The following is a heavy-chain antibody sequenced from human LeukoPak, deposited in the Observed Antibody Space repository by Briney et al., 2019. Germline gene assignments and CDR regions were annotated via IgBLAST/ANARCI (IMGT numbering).Heavy chain of an antibody. CDR2: INPNSGAT. CDR1: GYTFTGYY. Sequence: GASVKVSCKASGYTFTGYYMHWVRQAPGQGLEWMGWINPNSGATYYAQKFQGRVTMTRDTSISTAYMEVSSLRSDDTAVYYCARDMQAGIAAGPDYWGQGTLVTVSS. CDR3: ARDMQAGIAAGPDY. J-gene: IGHJ4*02. D-gene: IGHD6-13*01. V-gene: IGHV1-2*02.